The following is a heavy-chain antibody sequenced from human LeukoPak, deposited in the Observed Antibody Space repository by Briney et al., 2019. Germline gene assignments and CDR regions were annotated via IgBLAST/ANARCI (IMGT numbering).Heavy chain of an antibody. Sequence: GRSLRLSCAASGFAFSSYGIHWVRRAPGKGLEWVAVISFDGSNKYYADSVKGRCTISRDNSKNTVHLQMNGLRPEDTAVYYCAKEVAKISNYDHWGQGTLVTVSS. CDR1: GFAFSSYG. CDR3: AKEVAKISNYDH. CDR2: ISFDGSNK. J-gene: IGHJ4*02. D-gene: IGHD2-15*01. V-gene: IGHV3-30*18.